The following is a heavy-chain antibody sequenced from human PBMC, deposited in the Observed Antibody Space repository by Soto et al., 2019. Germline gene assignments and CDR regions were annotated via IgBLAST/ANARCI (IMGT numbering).Heavy chain of an antibody. V-gene: IGHV4-34*01. D-gene: IGHD7-27*01. J-gene: IGHJ6*02. CDR2: INHSGST. CDR1: GGSFSGYY. CDR3: ARASVPPNHYYYGMDV. Sequence: SETLSLTCAVYGGSFSGYYWSWIRQPPGKGLEWIGEINHSGSTNYNPSLKSRVTISVDTSKNQFSLKLSSVTAADTAVYHCARASVPPNHYYYGMDVWGQGTPLTVS.